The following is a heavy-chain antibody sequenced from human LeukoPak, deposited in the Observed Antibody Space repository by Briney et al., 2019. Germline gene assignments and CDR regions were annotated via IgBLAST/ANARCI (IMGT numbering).Heavy chain of an antibody. D-gene: IGHD2-8*01. CDR3: ARHMNGGTHPLDY. Sequence: PSETLPLTCTVSGGSISSYYWNWIRQPPGKGLEWVGPIYSSDNTNYNPSLRSRVTISGDTSKNQVVLMLSSVTAEDAAVYYCARHMNGGTHPLDYWGQGTLVTVSS. J-gene: IGHJ4*02. CDR1: GGSISSYY. CDR2: IYSSDNT. V-gene: IGHV4-59*08.